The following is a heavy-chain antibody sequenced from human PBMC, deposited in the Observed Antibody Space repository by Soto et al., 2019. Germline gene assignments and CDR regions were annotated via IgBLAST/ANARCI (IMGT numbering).Heavy chain of an antibody. Sequence: QVHLVESGGDVVQPGRSLRLSCAASGFSFSSYAIHWVRQAPGKGLEWVAVISYDGSDMYYGDSVKGRLTISRDNSNNTLYLQMNSLRPDDTALYYCAKDPRGIVGAGAWLDSWGQGTLVIVSS. J-gene: IGHJ4*02. V-gene: IGHV3-30*18. CDR3: AKDPRGIVGAGAWLDS. CDR1: GFSFSSYA. CDR2: ISYDGSDM. D-gene: IGHD1-26*01.